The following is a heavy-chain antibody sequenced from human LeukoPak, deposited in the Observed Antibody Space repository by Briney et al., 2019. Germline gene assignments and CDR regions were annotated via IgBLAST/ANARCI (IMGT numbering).Heavy chain of an antibody. V-gene: IGHV1-18*01. CDR3: AREGMDCSGGRCYSRWYFDL. D-gene: IGHD2-15*01. CDR2: ISAYNGNT. Sequence: ASVKVSCKASGYTFTSNGINWVRQAPGQGLEWMGWISAYNGNTNYAQKFQGRVTMTTDTSTSTAYMELRSLRSDDTAVYYCAREGMDCSGGRCYSRWYFDLWGRGTLVTVSS. CDR1: GYTFTSNG. J-gene: IGHJ2*01.